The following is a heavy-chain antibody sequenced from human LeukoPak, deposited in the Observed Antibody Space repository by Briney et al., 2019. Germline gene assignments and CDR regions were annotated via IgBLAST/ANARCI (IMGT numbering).Heavy chain of an antibody. J-gene: IGHJ6*03. V-gene: IGHV4-34*01. D-gene: IGHD2-2*01. Sequence: PSETLSLTCAVYGGSFSGYYWSWIRQPPGKGLEWIGEINHSGSTNYNPSLKSRVTISVDTSKNQFSLKLSSVTAADTAVYYCARVPRTPYYYYMDVWGKGTTVTVSS. CDR3: ARVPRTPYYYYMDV. CDR1: GGSFSGYY. CDR2: INHSGST.